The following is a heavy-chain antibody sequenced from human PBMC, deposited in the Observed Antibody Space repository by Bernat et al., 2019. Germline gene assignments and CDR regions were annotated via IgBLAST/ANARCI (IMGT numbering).Heavy chain of an antibody. CDR3: AKGDAVTTDAFDI. Sequence: EVQLLESGGGLVQPGGSLRLSCAASGFTFSSYAMSWVRQAPGKGLEWVSAIIGSGGSTYYADSVKGRFTISRDNSKNTLYLQMNSLRDEDTAVYYCAKGDAVTTDAFDIWGQGTMVTVSS. J-gene: IGHJ3*02. D-gene: IGHD4-17*01. CDR1: GFTFSSYA. V-gene: IGHV3-23*01. CDR2: IIGSGGST.